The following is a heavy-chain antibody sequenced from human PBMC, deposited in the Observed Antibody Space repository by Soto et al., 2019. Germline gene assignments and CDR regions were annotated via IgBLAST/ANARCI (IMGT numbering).Heavy chain of an antibody. V-gene: IGHV3-30-3*01. CDR2: ISYDGSNK. CDR3: ARGEAYYYDSSGYYYGHPPDY. J-gene: IGHJ4*02. Sequence: QVQLVESGGGVVQPGRSLRLSCAASGFTFSSYAMHWVRQAPGKGLEWVAVISYDGSNKYYADSVKGRFTISRDNSKNTLYLQMNSLRAEDTAVYYCARGEAYYYDSSGYYYGHPPDYWGQGTLVTVSS. D-gene: IGHD3-22*01. CDR1: GFTFSSYA.